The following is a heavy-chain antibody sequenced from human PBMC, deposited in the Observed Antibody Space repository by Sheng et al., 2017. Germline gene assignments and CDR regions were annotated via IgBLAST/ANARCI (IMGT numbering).Heavy chain of an antibody. D-gene: IGHD2-8*01. CDR3: ARGPSHGAFDY. CDR2: INPNDGGT. CDR1: GYPFSDYF. V-gene: IGHV1-2*02. J-gene: IGHJ4*02. Sequence: QGQLVQSGAEVKKSGASVKVSCQASGYPFSDYFMHWFRQAPGQGLEWLAWINPNDGGTHYAQKFQGRVTMTRDTSISTVYMEVSRLRSDDTAIYYCARGPSHGAFDYWGQGA.